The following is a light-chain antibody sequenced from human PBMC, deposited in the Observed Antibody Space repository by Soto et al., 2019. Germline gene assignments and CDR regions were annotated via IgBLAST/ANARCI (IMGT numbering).Light chain of an antibody. CDR2: GNT. Sequence: QSVLTQPASVSVSPGQSITISCTGTSSDVGGYNLVSWYQQHPGKAPKLIIFGNTERPSGVSHRFSGSKSGNTASLTISGVQVEDEADYHCCSYAGSSSWVFGGGTQLTVL. CDR3: CSYAGSSSWV. V-gene: IGLV2-23*01. CDR1: SSDVGGYNL. J-gene: IGLJ3*02.